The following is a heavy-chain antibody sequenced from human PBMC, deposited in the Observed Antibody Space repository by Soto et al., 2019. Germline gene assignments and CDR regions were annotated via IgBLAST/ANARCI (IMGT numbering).Heavy chain of an antibody. V-gene: IGHV4-31*03. D-gene: IGHD6-13*01. Sequence: SETLSLTCTVSGGSISSGGYYWSGIRQHPGKGLEWIGYIYYSGSTYYNPSLKSRVTISVDTSKNQFSLKLSSVTAADTAVYYCATREGPYSSSTHYYFDYWGQGTLVTVSS. CDR3: ATREGPYSSSTHYYFDY. CDR2: IYYSGST. CDR1: GGSISSGGYY. J-gene: IGHJ4*02.